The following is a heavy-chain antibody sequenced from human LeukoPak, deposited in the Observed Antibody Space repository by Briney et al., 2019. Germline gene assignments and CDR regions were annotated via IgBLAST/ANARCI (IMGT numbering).Heavy chain of an antibody. J-gene: IGHJ4*02. Sequence: PGGSLRLSCAASGFTFSSYSMNWVRQAPGKGLEWVSSISSSSSYIYYADSVKGRFTISRDNAKNSLYLQMNSLRAEDTAVYYCASRLTGIAAAGTVDYWGQGTLVTVSS. CDR1: GFTFSSYS. CDR2: ISSSSSYI. CDR3: ASRLTGIAAAGTVDY. D-gene: IGHD6-13*01. V-gene: IGHV3-21*01.